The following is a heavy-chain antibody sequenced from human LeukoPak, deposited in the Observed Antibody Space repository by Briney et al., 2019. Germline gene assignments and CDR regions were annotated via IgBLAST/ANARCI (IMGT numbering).Heavy chain of an antibody. CDR1: GGSFNGYY. CDR3: ATLGYSSSWYYFDY. V-gene: IGHV4-34*01. Sequence: SETLSLTCAVYGGSFNGYYWSWIRQPPGKGLEWIGEINHSGSTNYNPSLKSRVTISVDTSKNQFSLKLSSVTAADTAVYYCATLGYSSSWYYFDYWGQGTLLTVSS. D-gene: IGHD6-13*01. J-gene: IGHJ4*02. CDR2: INHSGST.